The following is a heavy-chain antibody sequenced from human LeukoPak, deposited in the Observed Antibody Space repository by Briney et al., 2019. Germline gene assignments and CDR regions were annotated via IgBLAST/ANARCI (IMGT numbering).Heavy chain of an antibody. D-gene: IGHD1-26*01. Sequence: PGGSLRLSCAASGFTFSSYSMNWVRQAPGKGLEWVSYISSSSTIYYADSVKGRFTISRDNAKNSLYLQMNSLRAEDTAVYYCARVLGGSYFFAYDYWGQGTLVTVSS. CDR2: ISSSSTI. CDR1: GFTFSSYS. CDR3: ARVLGGSYFFAYDY. J-gene: IGHJ4*02. V-gene: IGHV3-48*04.